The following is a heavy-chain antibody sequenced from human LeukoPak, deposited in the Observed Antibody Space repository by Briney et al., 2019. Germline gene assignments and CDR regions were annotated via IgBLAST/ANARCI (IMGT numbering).Heavy chain of an antibody. J-gene: IGHJ2*01. CDR2: IYHTGGT. CDR1: GGSISSSSYY. V-gene: IGHV4-39*07. D-gene: IGHD2-21*02. Sequence: PSETLSLTCTVSGGSISSSSYYWGWIRQPPGKGLEWIGSIYHTGGTFYNPSLKSRVTMSADRSKNQFSLKLSSVTAADTAVYYCARDHSVTGYWYFDLWGRGTLVTVSS. CDR3: ARDHSVTGYWYFDL.